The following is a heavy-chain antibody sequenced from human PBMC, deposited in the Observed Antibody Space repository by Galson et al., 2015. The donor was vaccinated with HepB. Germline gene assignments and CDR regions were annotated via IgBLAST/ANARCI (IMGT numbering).Heavy chain of an antibody. D-gene: IGHD1-26*01. Sequence: SVKVSCKASGSSFIGYGISWVRQAPEQGLEWMGWISGYNDNIIYAKKFQGRVTMTTDTSTSTAYMEPRSLRSDDTAIYYCVRDLYPTGAYSAIDIWGQGTLVTVSS. J-gene: IGHJ3*02. V-gene: IGHV1-18*01. CDR1: GSSFIGYG. CDR3: VRDLYPTGAYSAIDI. CDR2: ISGYNDNI.